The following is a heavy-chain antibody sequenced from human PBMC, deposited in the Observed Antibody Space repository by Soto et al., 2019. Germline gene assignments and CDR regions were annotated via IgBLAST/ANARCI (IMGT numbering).Heavy chain of an antibody. CDR1: GFTFSSYA. V-gene: IGHV3-30-3*01. Sequence: GGSLRLSCAASGFTFSSYAMHWVRQAPGKGLEWVAVISYDGSNKYYADSVKGRFTISRDNSKNTLYLQMNSLRAEDTAVYYCARPSWDIVVVPASYGMDVWGQGTTVTAP. CDR2: ISYDGSNK. CDR3: ARPSWDIVVVPASYGMDV. D-gene: IGHD2-2*01. J-gene: IGHJ6*02.